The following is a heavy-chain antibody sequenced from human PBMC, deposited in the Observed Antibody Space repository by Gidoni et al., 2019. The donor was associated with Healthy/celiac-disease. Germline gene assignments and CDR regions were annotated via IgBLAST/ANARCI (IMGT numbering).Heavy chain of an antibody. D-gene: IGHD6-13*01. CDR3: ERSGSAAGTDYYYGMDV. V-gene: IGHV4-61*02. CDR1: GGSISSGSYY. Sequence: QVQLQESGPGLVKPSQTLSLTCTVSGGSISSGSYYWSWIRQPAGKGLEWIGRIYTSGSTNYNPSLKSRVTISVDTSKNQFSLKLSSVTAADTAVYYCERSGSAAGTDYYYGMDVWGQGTTVTVSS. CDR2: IYTSGST. J-gene: IGHJ6*02.